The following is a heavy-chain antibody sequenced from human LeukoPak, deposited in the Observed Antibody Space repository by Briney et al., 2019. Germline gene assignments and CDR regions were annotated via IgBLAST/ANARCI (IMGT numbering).Heavy chain of an antibody. Sequence: GRSLRLSCAASGFTFSSYVMHWVRQAPGKGLEWVAIISYDGSNEYYADSVKGRFTISRDNAKNSLYLQINSLRAEDTAVYYCARRLLYDSGSYYFDYWGQGTLVTVSS. D-gene: IGHD3-10*01. CDR1: GFTFSSYV. CDR3: ARRLLYDSGSYYFDY. J-gene: IGHJ4*02. CDR2: ISYDGSNE. V-gene: IGHV3-30*04.